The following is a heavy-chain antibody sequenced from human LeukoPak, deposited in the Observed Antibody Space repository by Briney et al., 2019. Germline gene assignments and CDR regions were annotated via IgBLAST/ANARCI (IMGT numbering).Heavy chain of an antibody. J-gene: IGHJ3*02. CDR1: GFTVSSNY. CDR2: ISGSGSST. Sequence: GGSLRLSCAASGFTVSSNYMSWVRQAPGKGLEWVSAISGSGSSTYYADSVKGRFTISRDNSKNTLYLQMNSLRAEDTAVYYCAKDRENSGSYYLDGVAFDIWGQGTMVTVSS. V-gene: IGHV3-23*01. CDR3: AKDRENSGSYYLDGVAFDI. D-gene: IGHD1-26*01.